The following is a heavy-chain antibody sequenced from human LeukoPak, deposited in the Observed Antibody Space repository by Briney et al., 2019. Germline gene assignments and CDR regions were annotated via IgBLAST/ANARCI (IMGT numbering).Heavy chain of an antibody. CDR2: IYTSGST. J-gene: IGHJ4*02. V-gene: IGHV4-61*02. D-gene: IGHD6-13*01. CDR1: GGSISSGSYY. Sequence: SETLSLTCTVSGGSISSGSYYWSWIRQPAGKGLEWIGRIYTSGSTNYNPSLKSRVTISVDTSKNQFSLKLSSVTAADTAVYYCAMTIAAAGNYFDYWGQGTLVTVSS. CDR3: AMTIAAAGNYFDY.